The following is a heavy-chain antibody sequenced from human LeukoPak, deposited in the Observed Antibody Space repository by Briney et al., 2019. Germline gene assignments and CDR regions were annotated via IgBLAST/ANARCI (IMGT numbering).Heavy chain of an antibody. J-gene: IGHJ4*02. CDR2: IWYGGSNK. CDR3: AKGGSGSGWYRYFDY. Sequence: PGGSLRLSCAASGFTFSSYGMHWVRQAPGKGLEWVAVIWYGGSNKYYADSVKGRFTISRDNSKNTLYLQMNSLRAEDTAVYYCAKGGSGSGWYRYFDYWGQGTLVTVSS. CDR1: GFTFSSYG. V-gene: IGHV3-33*06. D-gene: IGHD6-19*01.